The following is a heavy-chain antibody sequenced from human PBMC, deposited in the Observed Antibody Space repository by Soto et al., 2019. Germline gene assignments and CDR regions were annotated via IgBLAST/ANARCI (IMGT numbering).Heavy chain of an antibody. CDR1: GGSISSYY. CDR2: IYYSGST. Sequence: SETLSLTCTVSGGSISSYYWSWIRQPPGKGLEWIGYIYYSGSTNYNPSLKSRVTISVDTSKNQFSLKLSSVTAADTAVYYCAGRYNTAMGYYYYYYMDVWGKGTTVTVSS. V-gene: IGHV4-59*01. D-gene: IGHD5-18*01. J-gene: IGHJ6*03. CDR3: AGRYNTAMGYYYYYYMDV.